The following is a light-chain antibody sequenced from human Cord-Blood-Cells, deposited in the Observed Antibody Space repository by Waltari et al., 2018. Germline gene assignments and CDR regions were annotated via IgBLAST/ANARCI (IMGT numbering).Light chain of an antibody. CDR1: SSDVGGYNY. CDR2: AVS. V-gene: IGLV2-14*01. J-gene: IGLJ2*01. Sequence: QSALTQPASVSGSAGQSITISCTGTSSDVGGYNYVSWYQQHPGKAPKLMIYAVSNRPSGVSNRFSGSKSGNTASLTISGLQAEDEADYYCSSYTSSSTVVFGGGTKLTVL. CDR3: SSYTSSSTVV.